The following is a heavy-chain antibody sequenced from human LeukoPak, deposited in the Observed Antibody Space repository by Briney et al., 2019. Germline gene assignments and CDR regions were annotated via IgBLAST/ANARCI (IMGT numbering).Heavy chain of an antibody. J-gene: IGHJ4*02. CDR3: ARGIAVAGTPIGY. CDR2: INPSGGST. D-gene: IGHD6-19*01. V-gene: IGHV1-46*01. Sequence: ASVKVSCKASGYTFTGYYMHWVRQAPGQGLEWMGIINPSGGSTSYAQKFQGRVTMTRDMSTSTVYMELSRLRSEDTAVYYCARGIAVAGTPIGYWGQGTLVTVSS. CDR1: GYTFTGYY.